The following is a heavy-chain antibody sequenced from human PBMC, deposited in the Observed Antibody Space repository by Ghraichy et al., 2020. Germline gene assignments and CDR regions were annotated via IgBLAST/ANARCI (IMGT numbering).Heavy chain of an antibody. CDR3: ARYTSSGYYSAEYFQH. J-gene: IGHJ1*01. Sequence: ASVKVSCKASGYTFTGYYMHWVRQAPGQGLEWMGRINPNSGGTNYAQKFQGRVTMTRDTSISTAYMELSRLRSDDTAVYYCARYTSSGYYSAEYFQHWGQGTLVTVSS. V-gene: IGHV1-2*06. CDR1: GYTFTGYY. CDR2: INPNSGGT. D-gene: IGHD3-22*01.